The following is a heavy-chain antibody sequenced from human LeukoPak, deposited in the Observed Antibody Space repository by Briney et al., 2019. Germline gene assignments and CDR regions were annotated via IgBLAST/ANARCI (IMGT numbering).Heavy chain of an antibody. CDR3: ARSSYGDLYYY. CDR2: IYYSGST. D-gene: IGHD4-17*01. Sequence: SETLSLTCTVSGVSISSSSYYWGWIRQPPGKGQEWIGSIYYSGSTYYNPSLKSRVTISVDTSKNQFSLKLSSVTAADTAVYYCARSSYGDLYYYWGQGTLVTVSS. CDR1: GVSISSSSYY. J-gene: IGHJ4*02. V-gene: IGHV4-39*01.